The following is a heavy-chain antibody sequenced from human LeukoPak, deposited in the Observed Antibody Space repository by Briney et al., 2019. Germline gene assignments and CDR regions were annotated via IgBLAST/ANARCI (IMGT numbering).Heavy chain of an antibody. CDR1: GGSISSSSYY. D-gene: IGHD3-16*01. V-gene: IGHV3-7*01. Sequence: ETLSLTCTVSGGSISSSSYYWGWIRQPPGKGLEWVASIKQDGSQKFHVDSVKGRFTISRDNAKNSLFLQMNSLRVDDTAGYDCARVKDVNDDITFQHWGQGALVTVSS. CDR2: IKQDGSQK. J-gene: IGHJ1*01. CDR3: ARVKDVNDDITFQH.